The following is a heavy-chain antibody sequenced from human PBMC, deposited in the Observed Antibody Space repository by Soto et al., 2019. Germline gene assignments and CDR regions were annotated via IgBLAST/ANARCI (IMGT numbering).Heavy chain of an antibody. CDR2: IYYSGST. Sequence: PSGTLSLTCTVSGGSISSGDYYWSWIRQPPGKGLEWIGYIYYSGSTYYNPSLKSRVTISVDTSKNQFSLKLSSVTAADTAVYYCARGLPDYGDYTPSRYYYYGMDVWGQGTTVTVSS. V-gene: IGHV4-30-4*01. CDR1: GGSISSGDYY. D-gene: IGHD4-17*01. J-gene: IGHJ6*02. CDR3: ARGLPDYGDYTPSRYYYYGMDV.